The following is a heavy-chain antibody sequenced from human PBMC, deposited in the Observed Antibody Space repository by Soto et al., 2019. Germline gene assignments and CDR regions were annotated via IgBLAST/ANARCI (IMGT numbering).Heavy chain of an antibody. CDR3: ARRDGSGSYYSGLDYYYGMDV. D-gene: IGHD3-10*01. J-gene: IGHJ6*02. Sequence: SETLSLTCTVSGGSISSSSYYWGWIRQPPGKGLEWIGSIYYSGSTYYNPSLKSRVTISVDTSKNQFSLKLSSVTAADTAVYYCARRDGSGSYYSGLDYYYGMDVWGQGTTVTVSS. CDR1: GGSISSSSYY. CDR2: IYYSGST. V-gene: IGHV4-39*01.